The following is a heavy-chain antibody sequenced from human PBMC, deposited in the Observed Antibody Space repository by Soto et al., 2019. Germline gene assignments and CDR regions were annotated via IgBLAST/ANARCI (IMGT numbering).Heavy chain of an antibody. J-gene: IGHJ4*02. CDR1: GFTFSSYA. Sequence: GGSLRLSCAASGFTFSSYAMSWVRQAPGKGLEWVSAISGSGGSTYYADSVKGRFTISRDNSKNTLYLQMNSLRAEDTAVYYCAKNTYYYDSSGYYYWGQGTLVTVSS. D-gene: IGHD3-22*01. CDR3: AKNTYYYDSSGYYY. CDR2: ISGSGGST. V-gene: IGHV3-23*01.